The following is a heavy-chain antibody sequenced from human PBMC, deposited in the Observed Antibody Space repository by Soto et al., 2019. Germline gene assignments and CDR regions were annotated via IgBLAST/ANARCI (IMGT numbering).Heavy chain of an antibody. CDR2: INPNSGGT. V-gene: IGHV1-2*04. J-gene: IGHJ4*02. CDR1: GYTFTGYY. Sequence: GPVKVSCKASGYTFTGYYMHWVRQAPGQGLEWMGWINPNSGGTNYAQKFQGWVTMTRDTSISTAYMELSRLRSDDTAVYYCARDQYCTNGVCYGYDYWGQGTLVTVSS. CDR3: ARDQYCTNGVCYGYDY. D-gene: IGHD2-8*01.